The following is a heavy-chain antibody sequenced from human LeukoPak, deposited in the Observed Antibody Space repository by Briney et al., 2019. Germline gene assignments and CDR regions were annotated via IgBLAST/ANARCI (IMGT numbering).Heavy chain of an antibody. J-gene: IGHJ3*02. V-gene: IGHV3-66*01. D-gene: IGHD3-16*02. CDR2: IYSGGAT. CDR1: GFTVNRTY. CDR3: ARDIGGVMVRLGFDI. Sequence: GGSLRLSCAASGFTVNRTYMSWVRQAPGRGLEWVSVIYSGGATYYSDSVKGRFTISRDNSKNTLYLQMNSVRVDDTAVYHCARDIGGVMVRLGFDIWGQGTMVTVSS.